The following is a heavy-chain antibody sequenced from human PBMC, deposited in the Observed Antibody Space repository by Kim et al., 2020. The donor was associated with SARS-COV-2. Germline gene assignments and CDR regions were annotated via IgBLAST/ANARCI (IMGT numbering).Heavy chain of an antibody. CDR3: ATQWLLKPTARNYYYYYGMDV. J-gene: IGHJ6*02. V-gene: IGHV1-69*13. Sequence: SVKVSCKASGGTFSSYAISWVRQAPGQGLEWMGGIIPIFGTANYAQKFQGRVTITADESTSTAYMELSSLRSEHTAVYYCATQWLLKPTARNYYYYYGMDVWGQGTTVTVSS. CDR2: IIPIFGTA. CDR1: GGTFSSYA. D-gene: IGHD3-22*01.